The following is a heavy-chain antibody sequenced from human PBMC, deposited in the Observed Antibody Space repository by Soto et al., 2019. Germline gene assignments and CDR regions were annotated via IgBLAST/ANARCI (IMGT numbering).Heavy chain of an antibody. CDR1: GYSFTSYW. D-gene: IGHD6-13*01. J-gene: IGHJ5*02. Sequence: PGESLKISCKGSGYSFTSYWIGWVRQMPGKGLEWMGIIYPGDSDTRYSPSFQGQVTISADKSISTAYLQWSSLKASDTAMYYCARSYSSSWTSRGLRSDWFDPWGQGTLVTVSS. CDR3: ARSYSSSWTSRGLRSDWFDP. CDR2: IYPGDSDT. V-gene: IGHV5-51*01.